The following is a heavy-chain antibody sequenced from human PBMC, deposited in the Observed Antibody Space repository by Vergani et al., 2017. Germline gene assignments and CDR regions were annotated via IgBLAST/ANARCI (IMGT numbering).Heavy chain of an antibody. V-gene: IGHV4-4*02. CDR2: IYHSGST. J-gene: IGHJ4*02. D-gene: IGHD3-10*01. CDR3: ARVYGSGSFDY. CDR1: GGSISSGHW. Sequence: QVQLQESGPGLVKPSGTLSLTCAVSGGSISSGHWWSWVRQPPGKGLEWIGEIYHSGSTNFNPSLKSRVTISVDKSQNQFSLKLSSVTAADTAVYYCARVYGSGSFDYWGQGTLVTVSS.